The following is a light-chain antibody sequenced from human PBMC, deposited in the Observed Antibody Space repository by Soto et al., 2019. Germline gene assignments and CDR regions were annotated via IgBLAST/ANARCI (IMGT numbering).Light chain of an antibody. CDR1: QRISNY. CDR3: QKYNRAPFT. Sequence: DIQMTQSPSSLSASVGDRVTITCRASQRISNYLAWYQQKPGKVPKLLIYAASTLQSGVPSRFSGSGSGTDFTLTISRLQPEDVATYYCQKYNRAPFTFGPGTKVDIK. J-gene: IGKJ3*01. V-gene: IGKV1-27*01. CDR2: AAS.